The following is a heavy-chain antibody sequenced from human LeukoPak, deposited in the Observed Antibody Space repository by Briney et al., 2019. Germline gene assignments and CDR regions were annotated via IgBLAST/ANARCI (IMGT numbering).Heavy chain of an antibody. CDR3: AKDWSVVPAAIDY. J-gene: IGHJ4*02. Sequence: GGSLRLSCAASGFTVSNNYMSWVRQAPGKGLEWVALIYSGGSTYYADFVKGRFTISRDNSKNTLYLQMNSLRAEDTAVYYCAKDWSVVPAAIDYWGKGTLVTVSS. D-gene: IGHD2-2*01. CDR1: GFTVSNNY. V-gene: IGHV3-66*01. CDR2: IYSGGST.